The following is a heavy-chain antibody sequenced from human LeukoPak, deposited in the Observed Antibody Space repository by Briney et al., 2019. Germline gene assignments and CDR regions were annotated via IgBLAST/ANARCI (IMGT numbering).Heavy chain of an antibody. CDR2: IYYSGST. V-gene: IGHV4-59*11. Sequence: SETLSLTCTVSGGSISSHYWSWIRQPPGKGLEWIGYIYYSGSTNYNPSLKSRVTISVDTSKNQFSLKLSSVTAADTAVYYCARYYDRNLVFDYWGQGTLVTVSS. D-gene: IGHD1-14*01. J-gene: IGHJ4*02. CDR1: GGSISSHY. CDR3: ARYYDRNLVFDY.